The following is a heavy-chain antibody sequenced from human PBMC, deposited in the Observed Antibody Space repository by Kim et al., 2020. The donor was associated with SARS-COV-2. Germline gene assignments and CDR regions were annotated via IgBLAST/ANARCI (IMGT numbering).Heavy chain of an antibody. CDR3: AKDSLRITMVRGVFDY. D-gene: IGHD3-10*01. Sequence: GGSLRLSCAASGFTFSSYAMSWVRQAPGKGLEWVSAISGSGGSTYYADSVKGRFTISRDNSKNTLYLQMNSLRAEDTAVYYCAKDSLRITMVRGVFDYWGQGTLVTVSS. V-gene: IGHV3-23*01. CDR2: ISGSGGST. J-gene: IGHJ4*02. CDR1: GFTFSSYA.